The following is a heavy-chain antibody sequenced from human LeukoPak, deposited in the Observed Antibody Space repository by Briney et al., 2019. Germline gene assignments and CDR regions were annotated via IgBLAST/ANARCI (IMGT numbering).Heavy chain of an antibody. D-gene: IGHD3-22*01. V-gene: IGHV4-38-2*02. J-gene: IGHJ4*02. CDR3: ARDGNYYYDSSDPIDY. Sequence: SETLSLTCTVSGYSISSGYYWGWIRQPPGKGLEWIGSIYHSGSTYYNPSLKSRVTISVDTSKNQFSLKLSSVTAADTAVYYCARDGNYYYDSSDPIDYWGQGTLVTVSS. CDR2: IYHSGST. CDR1: GYSISSGYY.